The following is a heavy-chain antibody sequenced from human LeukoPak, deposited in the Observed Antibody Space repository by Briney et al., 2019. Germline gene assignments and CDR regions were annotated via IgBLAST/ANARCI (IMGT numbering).Heavy chain of an antibody. CDR3: ARDERGQQLESDAFDI. J-gene: IGHJ3*02. D-gene: IGHD6-13*01. CDR2: ISAYNGST. V-gene: IGHV1-18*01. CDR1: GYTFTSYG. Sequence: ASVKVSCKASGYTFTSYGISWVRQAPGQGLEWMGWISAYNGSTNYAQKLRGRVTMTTDTSTSTAYMELRSLRSDDTAVYYCARDERGQQLESDAFDIWGQGTMVTVSS.